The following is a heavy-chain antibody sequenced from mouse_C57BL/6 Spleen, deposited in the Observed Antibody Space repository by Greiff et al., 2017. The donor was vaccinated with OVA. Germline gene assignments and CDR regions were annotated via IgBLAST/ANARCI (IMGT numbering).Heavy chain of an antibody. D-gene: IGHD3-2*02. CDR2: IYPGGGYT. Sequence: QVQLKESGAELVRPGTSVKMSCKASGYTFTNYWIGWAKQRPGHGLEWIGDIYPGGGYTNYNETFKGKATLTADKSSSTAYMQFSSLTSEDSAIYYCARGSSGPYAMDYWGQGTSVTVSS. CDR1: GYTFTNYW. V-gene: IGHV1-63*01. CDR3: ARGSSGPYAMDY. J-gene: IGHJ4*01.